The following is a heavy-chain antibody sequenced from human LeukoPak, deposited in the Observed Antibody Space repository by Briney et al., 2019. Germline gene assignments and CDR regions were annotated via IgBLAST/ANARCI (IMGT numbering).Heavy chain of an antibody. CDR2: IRYDGSNGSNK. V-gene: IGHV3-30*02. J-gene: IGHJ4*02. CDR3: AKDLNPFMVRGVIPAY. Sequence: PGGSLRLSCAASGFTFSSYGMHWVRQAPGKGLEWVAFIRYDGSNGSNKKYADSVKGRFTISRDNYKNMLYLQTNSLRAEDTVVYYCAKDLNPFMVRGVIPAYWGQGTLVTVSS. CDR1: GFTFSSYG. D-gene: IGHD3-10*01.